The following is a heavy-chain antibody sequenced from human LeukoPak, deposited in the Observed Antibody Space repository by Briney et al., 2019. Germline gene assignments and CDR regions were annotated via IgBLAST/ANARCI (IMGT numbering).Heavy chain of an antibody. CDR2: FDPEDGET. J-gene: IGHJ6*03. CDR3: ATDRRPLKGIAAAGPYYMDV. CDR1: GYTLTELS. V-gene: IGHV1-24*01. D-gene: IGHD6-13*01. Sequence: ASVKVSCKVSGYTLTELSMHWVRQAPGKGLEWMGGFDPEDGETIYAQKFQGRVTMTGDTSTDTAYMELSSLRSEDTAVYYCATDRRPLKGIAAAGPYYMDVWGKGTTVTVSS.